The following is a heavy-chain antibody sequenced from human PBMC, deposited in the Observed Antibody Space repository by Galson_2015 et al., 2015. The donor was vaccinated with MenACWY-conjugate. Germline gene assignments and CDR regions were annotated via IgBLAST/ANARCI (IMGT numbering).Heavy chain of an antibody. V-gene: IGHV3-23*01. Sequence: YLRLSCAASGITFSSYAMSWVRQAPGKGLEWVSSISTTGGTTYYADSVKGRFTISRDNSKNTLYLQMNSLRAGDTAVYYCAQGAGSRWFDPWGQGTLVIVSS. CDR1: GITFSSYA. J-gene: IGHJ5*02. CDR2: ISTTGGTT. CDR3: AQGAGSRWFDP. D-gene: IGHD3-10*01.